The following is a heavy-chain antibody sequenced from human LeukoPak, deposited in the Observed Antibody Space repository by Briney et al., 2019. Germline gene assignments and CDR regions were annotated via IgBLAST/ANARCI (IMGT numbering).Heavy chain of an antibody. D-gene: IGHD5-18*01. CDR2: LLDTVTT. CDR1: GGSMNSHY. J-gene: IGHJ4*02. V-gene: IGHV4-59*11. Sequence: PSETLSLTCTVSGGSMNSHYWSWIRQPPGKGLEWIGYLLDTVTTKDNPSLKSRFTLSADTSKNQFSLRLTSVTAADTAVYYCATIKRGNIYGYFDLWGQGILVTVSS. CDR3: ATIKRGNIYGYFDL.